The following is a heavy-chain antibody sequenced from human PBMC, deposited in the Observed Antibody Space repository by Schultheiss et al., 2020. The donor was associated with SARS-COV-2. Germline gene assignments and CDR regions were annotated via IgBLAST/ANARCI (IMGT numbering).Heavy chain of an antibody. CDR1: GFTFSSYG. D-gene: IGHD5-18*01. V-gene: IGHV3-33*08. J-gene: IGHJ4*02. CDR3: ARDVASVDVGMVDY. Sequence: GGSLRLSCAASGFTFSSYGMHWVRQAPGKGLEWVALVWYDGSNKFYADSVKGRFTISKDNSKNTLYLQMNSLRAEDTAVYYCARDVASVDVGMVDYWGQGTLVTVSS. CDR2: VWYDGSNK.